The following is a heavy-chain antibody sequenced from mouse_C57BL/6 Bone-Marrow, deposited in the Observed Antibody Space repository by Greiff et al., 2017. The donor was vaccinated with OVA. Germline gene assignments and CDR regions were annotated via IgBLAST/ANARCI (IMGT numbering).Heavy chain of an antibody. V-gene: IGHV3-6*01. CDR1: GYSITSGYY. Sequence: EVKLMESGPGLVKPSQSLSLTCSVTGYSITSGYYWNWIRQFPGNKLEWMGYISYDGSNNYNPSLKNRISITRDTSKNQFFLKLNSVTTEDTATYYSARGDGYYFDYWGQGTTLTVSS. D-gene: IGHD3-3*01. CDR2: ISYDGSN. CDR3: ARGDGYYFDY. J-gene: IGHJ2*01.